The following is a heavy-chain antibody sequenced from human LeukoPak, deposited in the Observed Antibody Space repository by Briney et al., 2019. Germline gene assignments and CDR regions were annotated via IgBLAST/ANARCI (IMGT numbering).Heavy chain of an antibody. CDR1: GFTFDDYG. J-gene: IGHJ4*02. V-gene: IGHV3-20*04. CDR2: INWNGGST. CDR3: ARVVSYGPPHDY. Sequence: PGGSLRLSCAASGFTFDDYGMSWVRQAPGKGLEWVSGINWNGGSTGYADSVKGRFTISRDNAKNYLYLQMNSLRAQDTAVYYCARVVSYGPPHDYWGQGTLVTVSS. D-gene: IGHD5-18*01.